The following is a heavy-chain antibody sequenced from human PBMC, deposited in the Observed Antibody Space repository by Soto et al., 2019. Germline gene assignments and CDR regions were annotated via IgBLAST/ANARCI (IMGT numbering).Heavy chain of an antibody. CDR1: GYSFTSYW. CDR3: ARTVLWFGEFRYYYYGMDV. J-gene: IGHJ6*02. V-gene: IGHV5-51*01. CDR2: IYPGDSDT. Sequence: GESLKISCKGSGYSFTSYWIGWVRQMPGKGLEWMGIIYPGDSDTRYSPSFQGQVTISADKSISTAYLQWSSLKASDTAMYYCARTVLWFGEFRYYYYGMDVWGQGTTLTVSS. D-gene: IGHD3-10*01.